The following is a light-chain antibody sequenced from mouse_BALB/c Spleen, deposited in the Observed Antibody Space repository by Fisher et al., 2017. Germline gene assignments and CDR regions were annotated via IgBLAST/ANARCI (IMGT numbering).Light chain of an antibody. Sequence: IVLTQSPAIMSASLGERVTMTCTASSSVSSSYLHWYQQKPGSSPKLWIYSTSNLASGVPARFSGSGSGTSYSLTISRMEAEDAATYYCQQWSSYPPTFGSGTKLEIK. CDR2: STS. J-gene: IGKJ4*01. V-gene: IGKV4-74*01. CDR3: QQWSSYPPT. CDR1: SSVSSSY.